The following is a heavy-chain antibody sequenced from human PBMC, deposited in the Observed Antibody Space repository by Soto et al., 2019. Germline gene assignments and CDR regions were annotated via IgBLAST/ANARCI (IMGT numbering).Heavy chain of an antibody. D-gene: IGHD6-19*01. CDR3: ARDRIGITVFRFPFGI. CDR2: IYHSGST. CDR1: WYESRDGGY. V-gene: IGHV4-38-2*02. Sequence: LRSAVFWYESRDGGYWRWIRQTTGKGLEWIGSIYHSGSTYYNPSLKSRVTISVDTSKNQFSRKLSSLTAADTDVYYCARDRIGITVFRFPFGIRGEGTLVTVSS. J-gene: IGHJ4*02.